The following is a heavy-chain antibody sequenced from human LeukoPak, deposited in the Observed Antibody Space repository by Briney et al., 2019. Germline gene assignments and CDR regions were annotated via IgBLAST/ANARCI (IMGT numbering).Heavy chain of an antibody. V-gene: IGHV4-59*02. CDR3: ARVVLWFGEPPVGWFDP. D-gene: IGHD3-10*01. CDR2: IYYSGST. Sequence: SETLSLTCTVSGGSVSSYYWSWIRQPPGKGLEWIGYIYYSGSTNYNPSLKSRVTISVDRSKNQFSLKLSSVTAADTAVYYCARVVLWFGEPPVGWFDPWGQGTLVTVSS. J-gene: IGHJ5*02. CDR1: GGSVSSYY.